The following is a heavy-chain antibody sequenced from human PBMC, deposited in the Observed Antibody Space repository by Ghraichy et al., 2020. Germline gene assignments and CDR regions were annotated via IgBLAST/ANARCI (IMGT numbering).Heavy chain of an antibody. CDR2: INHSGST. D-gene: IGHD2-15*01. V-gene: IGHV4-34*01. CDR3: ARGKYCSGGSCYSIRFDP. Sequence: SETLSLTCAVYGGSFSGYYWSWIRQPPGKGLEWIGEINHSGSTNYNPSLKSRVTISVDTSKNQFSLKLSSVTAADTAVYYCARGKYCSGGSCYSIRFDPWGQGTLVTVSS. J-gene: IGHJ5*02. CDR1: GGSFSGYY.